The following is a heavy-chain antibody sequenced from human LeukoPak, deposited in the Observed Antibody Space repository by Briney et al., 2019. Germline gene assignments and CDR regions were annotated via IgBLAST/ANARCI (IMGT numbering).Heavy chain of an antibody. V-gene: IGHV3-11*01. J-gene: IGHJ4*02. CDR3: AKVRVYDSSGYYSGFDY. D-gene: IGHD3-22*01. CDR1: GFTFTDYY. CDR2: ISNSGRTM. Sequence: GSLRLSCAASGFTFTDYYMSWIRQAPEKGLEWLSYISNSGRTMYYADSVKGRVTVSRDNAKNSLSLQMNSLRVEDTAVYYCAKVRVYDSSGYYSGFDYWGQGTLVTVSS.